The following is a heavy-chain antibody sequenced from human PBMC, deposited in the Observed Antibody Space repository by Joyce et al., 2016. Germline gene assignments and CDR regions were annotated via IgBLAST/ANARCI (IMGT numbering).Heavy chain of an antibody. J-gene: IGHJ5*01. Sequence: EVQLVESGGGPVKPEGSLTLSCATSGFTFSSYTMSWVRQAPGKGLEWGSTISGVGNYLYYADSVKGRFTISRDNAKNSLYLQMNGLRVEDTAVYYCARGVCSGGSCYRRNWFDPWGQGTLVTVSS. CDR3: ARGVCSGGSCYRRNWFDP. D-gene: IGHD2-15*01. V-gene: IGHV3-21*01. CDR2: ISGVGNYL. CDR1: GFTFSSYT.